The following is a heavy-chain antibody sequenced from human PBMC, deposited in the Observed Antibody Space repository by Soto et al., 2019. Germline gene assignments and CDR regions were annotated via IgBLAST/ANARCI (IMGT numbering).Heavy chain of an antibody. CDR2: ISHDGGT. Sequence: SETLSLTCAFYGGAFDDFYWSWVRQSPGKGLEWVGEISHDGGTNYSPSLASRVSISVDTSKNQFSLHLRSVTAADTGLYYCARGQLVWYGDLTPYHRDMDVWGQGTTVTVSS. CDR1: GGAFDDFY. D-gene: IGHD3-10*01. J-gene: IGHJ6*02. V-gene: IGHV4-34*01. CDR3: ARGQLVWYGDLTPYHRDMDV.